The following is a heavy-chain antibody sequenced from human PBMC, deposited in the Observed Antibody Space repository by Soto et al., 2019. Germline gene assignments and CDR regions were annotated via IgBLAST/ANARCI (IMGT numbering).Heavy chain of an antibody. V-gene: IGHV1-69*11. CDR1: GGTFSSSG. J-gene: IGHJ6*02. CDR3: ARWPQPRYTADPYAVDV. D-gene: IGHD1-20*01. CDR2: IVPSLDTT. Sequence: QVHLMQSGPEVQKPGSSVKVSCKASGGTFSSSGFSLVRQATGQGLEWMGMIVPSLDTTNYAQKFQARVTITADEVTRTAYMELRSLRSEDTAVYYCARWPQPRYTADPYAVDVWGQGTRVIVSS.